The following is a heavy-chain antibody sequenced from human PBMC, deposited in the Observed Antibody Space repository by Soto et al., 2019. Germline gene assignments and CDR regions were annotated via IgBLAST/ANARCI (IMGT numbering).Heavy chain of an antibody. CDR2: IYPDDSDT. Sequence: GMSLKVSCKSCGYSITTYSLGWVRQMHGKGLEWMGIIYPDDSDTSYSPSFQGQVTISADKSISTAYLQWSSLQASDTAMYYCARLKYCNGCGCNGRATAETWGHGPLVT. J-gene: IGHJ5*01. D-gene: IGHD2-15*01. V-gene: IGHV5-51*01. CDR3: ARLKYCNGCGCNGRATAET. CDR1: GYSITTYS.